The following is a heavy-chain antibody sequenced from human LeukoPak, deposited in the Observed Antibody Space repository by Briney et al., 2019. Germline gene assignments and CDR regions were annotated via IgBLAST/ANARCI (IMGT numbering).Heavy chain of an antibody. Sequence: GGSLRLSCAASGFTFSSYAMHWVRQAPGKGLEWVAVISYDGSNKYYADSVKGRFTISRDNSKNTLYLQMNSLRAEDTAVYYCASPTGSSSSFDYWGQGTLVTVSS. CDR1: GFTFSSYA. CDR2: ISYDGSNK. J-gene: IGHJ4*02. CDR3: ASPTGSSSSFDY. V-gene: IGHV3-30*01. D-gene: IGHD6-6*01.